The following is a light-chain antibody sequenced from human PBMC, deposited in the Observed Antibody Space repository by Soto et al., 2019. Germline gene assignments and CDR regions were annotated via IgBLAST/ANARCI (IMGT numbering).Light chain of an antibody. CDR1: QSISYSSNNKNY. J-gene: IGKJ4*01. CDR2: WAS. Sequence: DIVMTQAPDALAVSLGGRATVNCKSSQSISYSSNNKNYLAWYQHKPGQPPKLLITWASTRASGVPDRFSGSGSGTDFTLAIRSLQAEDVAVYFCQQYYTTPLTFGGGTKVDIK. CDR3: QQYYTTPLT. V-gene: IGKV4-1*01.